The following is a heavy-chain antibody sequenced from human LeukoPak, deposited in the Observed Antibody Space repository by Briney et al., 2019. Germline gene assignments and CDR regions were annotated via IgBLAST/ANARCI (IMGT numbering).Heavy chain of an antibody. J-gene: IGHJ4*02. D-gene: IGHD1-1*01. CDR3: AKNFAPGNAFYDF. CDR1: GFSFSTYA. Sequence: GGSLRLSCAASGFSFSTYAMTWVRQAPGRGLEWVSAIDWISHYIFYQDSVQGRFTTSRDNSRATLFLQMNSLTAEDSAVYYCAKNFAPGNAFYDFWGQGVLVTVSS. CDR2: IDWISHYI. V-gene: IGHV3-23*01.